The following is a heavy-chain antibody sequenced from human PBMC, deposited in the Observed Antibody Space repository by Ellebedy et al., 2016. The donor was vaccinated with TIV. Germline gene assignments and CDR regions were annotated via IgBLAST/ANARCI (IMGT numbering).Heavy chain of an antibody. CDR3: ARPGQRWLQDDDAFDI. J-gene: IGHJ3*02. D-gene: IGHD5-24*01. Sequence: GESLKISCSGSGYRFTSYWIGWVRQMPGKGLEWMGIIYPGDSDTRYSPSFQGHVTISADKSISTAYLQWSSLKASDTAMYYCARPGQRWLQDDDAFDIWGQGTMVTVSS. V-gene: IGHV5-51*01. CDR2: IYPGDSDT. CDR1: GYRFTSYW.